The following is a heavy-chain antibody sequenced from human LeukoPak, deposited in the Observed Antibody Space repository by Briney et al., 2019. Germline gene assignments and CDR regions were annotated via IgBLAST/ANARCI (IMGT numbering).Heavy chain of an antibody. CDR2: IYPSGST. J-gene: IGHJ5*02. CDR1: GYSISSAYY. CDR3: ATRTIVVVTAGWFDP. D-gene: IGHD2-21*02. Sequence: SETLSLTCTVSGYSISSAYYWGWIRQPPGKGLEWIGSIYPSGSTYYNPSLKSRVTISVDTSKNQFSLKLSSVTAADTAVYYCATRTIVVVTAGWFDPWGQGTLVTVSS. V-gene: IGHV4-38-2*02.